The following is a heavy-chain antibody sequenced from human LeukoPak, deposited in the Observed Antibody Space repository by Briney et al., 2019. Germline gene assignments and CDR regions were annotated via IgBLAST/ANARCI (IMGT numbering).Heavy chain of an antibody. Sequence: PGGSLRLSCAASGFTFSDYYMSWIRQAPGKGLEWVSYISSSGSTIYYADSVRGRFTISRDNAKNSLYLQMNSLRAEDTAVYYCARDMSVGATYVLWYYYYYMDVWGKGTTVTVSS. CDR1: GFTFSDYY. V-gene: IGHV3-11*01. CDR2: ISSSGSTI. CDR3: ARDMSVGATYVLWYYYYYMDV. J-gene: IGHJ6*03. D-gene: IGHD1-26*01.